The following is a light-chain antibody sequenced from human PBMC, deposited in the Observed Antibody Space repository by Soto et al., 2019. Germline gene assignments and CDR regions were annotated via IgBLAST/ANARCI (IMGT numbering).Light chain of an antibody. CDR2: DAS. CDR3: QHYNYWPYT. V-gene: IGKV3-15*01. CDR1: QTIDNT. J-gene: IGKJ2*01. Sequence: EIVRTQSPATLSLSPGERATLSCRASQTIDNTLAWYKRKPGQAPRLLIYDASTRATGVPARFSGSGSGTDFTLTISSLQSEDFEVYYCQHYNYWPYTFGQGTKVDIK.